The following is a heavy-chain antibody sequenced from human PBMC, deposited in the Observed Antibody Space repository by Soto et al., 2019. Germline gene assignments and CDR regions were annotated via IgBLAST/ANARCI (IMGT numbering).Heavy chain of an antibody. J-gene: IGHJ4*02. CDR3: ARDSTGWRAVYDS. Sequence: GGSLRLSCAASGFTLSDYYMSWIRQAPGKGLEWVSYISSTGSYTNYADSVRGRFTISRDNAKDSLYLQMHGLTVEDTALYYCARDSTGWRAVYDSWGQGTLVTGSS. V-gene: IGHV3-11*05. CDR2: ISSTGSYT. D-gene: IGHD6-19*01. CDR1: GFTLSDYY.